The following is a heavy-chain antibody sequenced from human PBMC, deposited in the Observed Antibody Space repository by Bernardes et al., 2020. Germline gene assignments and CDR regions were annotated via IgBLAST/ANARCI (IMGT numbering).Heavy chain of an antibody. CDR2: IYTGGGT. V-gene: IGHV3-53*01. D-gene: IGHD3-22*01. J-gene: IGHJ4*02. CDR3: ARASSGDYPNR. CDR1: GFTVSSTY. Sequence: GGSLRLSCAASGFTVSSTYMSWVRQAPGKGLEWVSVIYTGGGTYYADSVKGRFTISRDNSKNTLYLQMNSLRAEDTAVYYCARASSGDYPNRWGQGTLVNVYS.